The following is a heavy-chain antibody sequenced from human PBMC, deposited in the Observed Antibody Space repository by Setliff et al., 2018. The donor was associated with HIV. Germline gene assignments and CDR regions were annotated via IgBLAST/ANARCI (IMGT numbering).Heavy chain of an antibody. CDR3: ARRILRSAFDF. D-gene: IGHD2-15*01. J-gene: IGHJ4*01. CDR1: GGSFSTYY. V-gene: IGHV4-34*01. Sequence: SETLSLTCAVYGGSFSTYYWGWIRQSPGKRLEWLGEVNHSGGTNYNPSLKRRLIISSDASKNQFSLRLKSVTAADTAVYFCARRILRSAFDFWGHGTLVTVSS. CDR2: VNHSGGT.